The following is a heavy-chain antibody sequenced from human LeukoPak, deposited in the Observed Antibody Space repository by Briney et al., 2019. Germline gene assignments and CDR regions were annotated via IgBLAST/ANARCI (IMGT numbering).Heavy chain of an antibody. CDR2: LYSGGDT. CDR1: GFSITRKY. CDR3: AKDSTQTPGPQFWHY. V-gene: IGHV3-53*01. D-gene: IGHD3-3*01. Sequence: GGSLRLSCAASGFSITRKYMSWVRQAPGKGLEWVSALYSGGDTSYADSVQGRLTISRDDSKNTLYLQMNSLRAEDTAVYYCAKDSTQTPGPQFWHYWGQGTLVTVSS. J-gene: IGHJ4*02.